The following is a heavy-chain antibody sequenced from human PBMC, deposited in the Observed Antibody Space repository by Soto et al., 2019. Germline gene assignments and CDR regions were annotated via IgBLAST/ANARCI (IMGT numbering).Heavy chain of an antibody. CDR3: ARAHAPTLPLDA. D-gene: IGHD2-15*01. V-gene: IGHV4-34*01. Sequence: TRSLSCTFYGGSFSGYSRSWIRQPPGKGLGWIGEINHSGSTNYNPSLKSRVTISVDTSKNQFSLKLSSVTAADTAVYYCARAHAPTLPLDAWGQGTLVTVSS. CDR1: GGSFSGYS. J-gene: IGHJ5*01. CDR2: INHSGST.